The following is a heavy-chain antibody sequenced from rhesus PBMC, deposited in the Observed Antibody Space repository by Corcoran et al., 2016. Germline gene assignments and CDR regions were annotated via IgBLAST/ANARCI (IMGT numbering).Heavy chain of an antibody. Sequence: QLQLQESGPGLVKPSETLSLTCAVSGGSISSNYWSWIRQPPGKGLEWIGRISCSGGSADYNPAHKSRVTISTDTAKNQFSLKLSAVAAADTAVYYCAREKNTVLVVVAMPAFYGLDSWGQGVVVTVSS. J-gene: IGHJ6*01. V-gene: IGHV4-173*01. CDR1: GGSISSNY. CDR3: AREKNTVLVVVAMPAFYGLDS. CDR2: ISCSGGSA. D-gene: IGHD2-21*01.